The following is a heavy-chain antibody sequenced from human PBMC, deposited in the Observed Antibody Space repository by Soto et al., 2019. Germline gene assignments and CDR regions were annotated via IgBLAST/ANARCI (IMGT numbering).Heavy chain of an antibody. V-gene: IGHV3-30-3*01. J-gene: IGHJ6*02. CDR1: GFTFISYA. D-gene: IGHD3-10*01. CDR2: ISFDGSTE. CDR3: ARSRHGSGSYTHCYYGLDI. Sequence: QVQLVESGGGVVQPGRSLRLSCAASGFTFISYAMQWVRQAPGKGLEWVAVISFDGSTEYYADSVKGRFTISRDNSKSTVYLQMNSMRSEDMAVYYWARSRHGSGSYTHCYYGLDIWGQGTTVTVSS.